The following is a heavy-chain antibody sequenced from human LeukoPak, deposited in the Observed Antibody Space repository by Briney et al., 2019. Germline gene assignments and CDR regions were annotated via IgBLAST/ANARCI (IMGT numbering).Heavy chain of an antibody. CDR2: IDTAGKS. D-gene: IGHD3-22*01. CDR1: GFTFSSYW. Sequence: AGGSLRLSCAASGFTFSSYWMHWVRQVTGMGLEWVSAIDTAGKSYYPDSVKGRFTISRENAKNSVYLHMNSLRVADTAVYYCVRERMADSRGKALQYFDNWGQGTLVTVSS. V-gene: IGHV3-13*04. J-gene: IGHJ4*02. CDR3: VRERMADSRGKALQYFDN.